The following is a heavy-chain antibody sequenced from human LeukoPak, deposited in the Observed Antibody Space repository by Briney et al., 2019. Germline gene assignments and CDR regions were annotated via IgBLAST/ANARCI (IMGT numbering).Heavy chain of an antibody. D-gene: IGHD2-2*01. J-gene: IGHJ6*04. CDR2: IWYDGGNK. V-gene: IGHV3-33*01. CDR1: GFTFKSFG. CDR3: AREGGRCDSTSCSVLYYGMDV. Sequence: PGRSLRLSCAASGFTFKSFGMHWVRQAPGKGLEWVAAIWYDGGNKYYVDSVKGRFTISRDNSKSTLYLQMNSLRSEDSAVYYCAREGGRCDSTSCSVLYYGMDVWGKGTTVTVSS.